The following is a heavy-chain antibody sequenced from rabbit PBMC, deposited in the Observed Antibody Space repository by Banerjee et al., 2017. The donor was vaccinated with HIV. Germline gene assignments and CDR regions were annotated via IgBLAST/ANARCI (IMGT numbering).Heavy chain of an antibody. Sequence: QEQLVETGGGLVQPGGSLTLSCKASGFDFSSYYMSWVRQAPGKGLEWIGYIDPDFGITNYATWVNGRFTISKTSSTTVTLEMTSLTAADTATYFCATDVVGYGAFNLWGPGTLVTVS. CDR3: ATDVVGYGAFNL. V-gene: IGHV1S39*01. D-gene: IGHD3-1*01. CDR1: GFDFSSYYM. J-gene: IGHJ4*01. CDR2: IDPDFGIT.